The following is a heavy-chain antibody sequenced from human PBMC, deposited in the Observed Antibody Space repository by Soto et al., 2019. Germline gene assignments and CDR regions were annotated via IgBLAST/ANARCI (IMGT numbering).Heavy chain of an antibody. CDR3: ATARITMIVVAPWGFDP. V-gene: IGHV1-24*01. J-gene: IGHJ5*02. Sequence: ASVKVSCKVSGYTLTELSMHWVRQAPGKGLEWMGGFDPEDGETIYAQKFQGRATMTEDTSTDTAYMELSSLRSEDTAVYYCATARITMIVVAPWGFDPWGQGTLVTVSS. CDR1: GYTLTELS. D-gene: IGHD3-22*01. CDR2: FDPEDGET.